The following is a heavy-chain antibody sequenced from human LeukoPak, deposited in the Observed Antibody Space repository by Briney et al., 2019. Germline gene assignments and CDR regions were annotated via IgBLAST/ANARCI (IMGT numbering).Heavy chain of an antibody. V-gene: IGHV3-53*01. Sequence: HPGGSLRLSCAASGFTVSSNFMSWVRQAPGKGLEWVSIIYSGGNTYYADSVKGRFTISRDNSKNTLYLQMNSLRAEDTAVYYCAKDYYDNSAYFGSAYYYYMDVWGKGTTVTVSS. J-gene: IGHJ6*03. CDR2: IYSGGNT. CDR3: AKDYYDNSAYFGSAYYYYMDV. CDR1: GFTVSSNF. D-gene: IGHD3-22*01.